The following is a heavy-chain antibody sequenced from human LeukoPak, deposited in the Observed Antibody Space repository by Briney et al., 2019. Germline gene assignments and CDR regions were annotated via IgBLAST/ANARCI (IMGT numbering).Heavy chain of an antibody. D-gene: IGHD1-26*01. CDR1: GGTFSSYA. J-gene: IGHJ4*02. V-gene: IGHV1-69*04. CDR3: ARVPRIVGATKGGDY. Sequence: SVKVSCKASGGTFSSYAISWVRQAPGQGLEWMGRIIPILGIANYAQKFQGRVTITADKSTSTAYMELSSLRSEDTAVYYCARVPRIVGATKGGDYWGQGTLVTVSS. CDR2: IIPILGIA.